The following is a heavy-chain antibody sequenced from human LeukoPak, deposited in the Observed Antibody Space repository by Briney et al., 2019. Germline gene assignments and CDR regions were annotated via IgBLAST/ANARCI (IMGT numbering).Heavy chain of an antibody. CDR2: IYYSGST. Sequence: PSETLSLTCTVSGGSISSYYWSWIRQPPGKGLEWIGYIYYSGSTNYNPSLKSRVSISLDKSKNQFSLKLSSVTAADTAVYYCAGDLAGTFLPGYYYGMDVWGQGTTVTVSS. CDR1: GGSISSYY. CDR3: AGDLAGTFLPGYYYGMDV. J-gene: IGHJ6*02. V-gene: IGHV4-59*12. D-gene: IGHD1-1*01.